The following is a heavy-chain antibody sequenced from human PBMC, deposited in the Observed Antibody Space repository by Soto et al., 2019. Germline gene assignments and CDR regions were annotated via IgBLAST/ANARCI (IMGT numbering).Heavy chain of an antibody. CDR3: ARDNEKWLSNHYYYGMDV. J-gene: IGHJ6*02. CDR2: INPNSGGT. Sequence: GASVKVSCKASGYTFTGYYMHWVRQAPGQGLEWMGWINPNSGGTNYAQKFQGRVTMTRDTSISTAYMELSRLRSDDTAVYYCARDNEKWLSNHYYYGMDVWGQGTTVTVSS. CDR1: GYTFTGYY. D-gene: IGHD3-22*01. V-gene: IGHV1-2*02.